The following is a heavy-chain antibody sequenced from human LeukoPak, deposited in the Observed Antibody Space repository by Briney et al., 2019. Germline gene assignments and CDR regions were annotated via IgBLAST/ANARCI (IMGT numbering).Heavy chain of an antibody. D-gene: IGHD6-19*01. CDR1: GFTFSSYD. V-gene: IGHV3-23*01. J-gene: IGHJ4*02. CDR2: ISNSGGST. CDR3: AKGVTSGWRTFDY. Sequence: PGGPLRLSCADSGFTFSSYDMSWVRQAPGKGLEWVSVISNSGGSTHYADSVKGRFTISRDNSKSTLYLQMNSLRAEDTAVYYCAKGVTSGWRTFDYWGQGTLVTVSS.